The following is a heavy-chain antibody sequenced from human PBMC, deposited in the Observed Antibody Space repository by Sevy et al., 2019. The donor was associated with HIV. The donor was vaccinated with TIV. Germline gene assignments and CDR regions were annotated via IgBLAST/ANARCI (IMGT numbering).Heavy chain of an antibody. CDR3: ARGVRQQLVRMGFDP. J-gene: IGHJ5*02. CDR2: IIPIFGTA. CDR1: GGTFSSYA. D-gene: IGHD6-13*01. V-gene: IGHV1-69*06. Sequence: ASVKVSCKASGGTFSSYAISWVRQAPGQGLEWMGGIIPIFGTANYAQKFQGRVTITADKSTSTAYMELSSLRSEDTAVYYSARGVRQQLVRMGFDPWGQGTLVTVSS.